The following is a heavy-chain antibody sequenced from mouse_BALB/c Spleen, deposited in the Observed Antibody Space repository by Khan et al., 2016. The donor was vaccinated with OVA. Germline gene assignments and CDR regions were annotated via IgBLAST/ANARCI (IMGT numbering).Heavy chain of an antibody. CDR2: IKTNSGDP. J-gene: IGHJ4*01. CDR1: GYIFTNYG. CDR3: ARRLNALDY. D-gene: IGHD1-2*01. Sequence: QIQLVQSGPELKKPGETVKISCKASGYIFTNYGINWVKQAPGEGLKWMGWIKTNSGDPTYAEEFKGRFAFSLETSARTAYLQINNLKNEDTATYFCARRLNALDYWGRGTSVTGSS. V-gene: IGHV9-3*02.